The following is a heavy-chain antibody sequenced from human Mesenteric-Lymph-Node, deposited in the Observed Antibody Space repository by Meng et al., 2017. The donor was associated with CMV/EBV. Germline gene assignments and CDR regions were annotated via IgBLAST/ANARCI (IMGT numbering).Heavy chain of an antibody. J-gene: IGHJ6*02. V-gene: IGHV3-21*01. D-gene: IGHD2-2*01. Sequence: GGSLRLSCAASGFTFSSYSMNWVRQAPGKGLEWVSSISSSSSYIYYADSVKGRFTISRDNAKNSLYLQMNSLRAEDTAVYYCARDSIVVVPAASQRESYYYYYGMDVWGQGTTVTVSS. CDR2: ISSSSSYI. CDR3: ARDSIVVVPAASQRESYYYYYGMDV. CDR1: GFTFSSYS.